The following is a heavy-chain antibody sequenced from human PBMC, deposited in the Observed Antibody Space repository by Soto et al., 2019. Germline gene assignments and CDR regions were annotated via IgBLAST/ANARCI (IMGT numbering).Heavy chain of an antibody. CDR2: IIPIFGTA. Sequence: SVKVSCKASGGTFSSYAISWVRQAPGQGLEWMGGIIPIFGTANYAQKFQGRVTITADKSTSTAYMELSSLRSEDTAVYYCAREREPHRAMTGYYMSPFDYWGQGTLVTVSS. V-gene: IGHV1-69*06. J-gene: IGHJ4*02. CDR1: GGTFSSYA. CDR3: AREREPHRAMTGYYMSPFDY. D-gene: IGHD3-9*01.